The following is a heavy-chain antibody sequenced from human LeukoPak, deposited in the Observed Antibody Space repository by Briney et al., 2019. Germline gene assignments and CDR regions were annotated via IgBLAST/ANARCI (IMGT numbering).Heavy chain of an antibody. D-gene: IGHD3-9*01. CDR1: GFTFSSYS. V-gene: IGHV3-21*01. Sequence: PGGSLRLSCAASGFTFSSYSMNWVRQAPGKGLEWVSSISSSSSYIYYADSVKGRFTISRDNAMKSLYLQMNSLRAEDTAVYYCARATTYDILTGFSDYWGQGTLVTASS. CDR2: ISSSSSYI. J-gene: IGHJ4*02. CDR3: ARATTYDILTGFSDY.